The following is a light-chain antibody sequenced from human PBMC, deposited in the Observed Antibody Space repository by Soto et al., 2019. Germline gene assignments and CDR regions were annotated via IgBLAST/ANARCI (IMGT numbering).Light chain of an antibody. V-gene: IGKV3-15*01. CDR3: QQFNKWPLN. J-gene: IGKJ4*01. Sequence: EIVMTQSPGTLSVSPGERAALSCRASQSVSSNLAWYQQKPGQAPRLLIYGASTRATGIPARFSGSGSGTEFTLSISSLQSEDFELYYCQQFNKWPLNFGGGTRVEIK. CDR1: QSVSSN. CDR2: GAS.